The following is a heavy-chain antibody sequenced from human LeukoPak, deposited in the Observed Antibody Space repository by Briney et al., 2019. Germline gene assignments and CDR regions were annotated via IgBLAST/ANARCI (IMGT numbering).Heavy chain of an antibody. J-gene: IGHJ4*02. CDR2: ISSSGSTK. Sequence: GGSLRPSCGASGITFSSYSMNWVRQAPGKGLEWVSYISSSGSTKYYADSVKGRFTISRDNARNSLYLQMNGLRAEDTATYYCAKGTAVTPLYYFDYWGQGVLVTVSS. V-gene: IGHV3-48*01. D-gene: IGHD4-17*01. CDR1: GITFSSYS. CDR3: AKGTAVTPLYYFDY.